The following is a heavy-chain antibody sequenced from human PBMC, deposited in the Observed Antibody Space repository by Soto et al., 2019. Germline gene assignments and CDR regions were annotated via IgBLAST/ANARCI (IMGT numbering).Heavy chain of an antibody. CDR3: ARGSSGYYPGPFDY. CDR2: IYYSGST. V-gene: IGHV4-39*02. D-gene: IGHD3-22*01. Sequence: PSETLSLTCTVSGGSISSSSYYWGWIRQPPGKGLEWIGSIYYSGSTYYNPSLKSRVTISVDTSKNHFSLKLTSVTAADTAVYYCARGSSGYYPGPFDYWGQGTLVTVSS. J-gene: IGHJ4*02. CDR1: GGSISSSSYY.